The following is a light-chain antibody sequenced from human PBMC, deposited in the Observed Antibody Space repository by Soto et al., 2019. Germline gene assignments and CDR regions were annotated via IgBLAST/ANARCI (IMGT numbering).Light chain of an antibody. J-gene: IGLJ2*01. V-gene: IGLV2-8*01. Sequence: QSALTQPPSASGSLGQSVTISCTGTSSDVGGYNYVSWHQQHPGKAPKVMIYEVTKRPPGVPDRFSGSKSGNTASLTVSGLQDEDEADYYCCSFAGGGNPVLLGGGTKVTVL. CDR2: EVT. CDR3: CSFAGGGNPVL. CDR1: SSDVGGYNY.